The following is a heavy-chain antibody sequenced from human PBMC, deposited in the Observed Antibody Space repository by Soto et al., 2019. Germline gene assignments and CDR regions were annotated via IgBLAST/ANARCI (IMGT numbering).Heavy chain of an antibody. CDR3: AKDYDGYSYGKSSLGY. D-gene: IGHD5-18*01. CDR1: GFTFSSYG. CDR2: ISYDGSNK. Sequence: QVQLVESGGGVVQPGRSLRLSCAASGFTFSSYGMHWVRQAPGKGLEWVAVISYDGSNKYYADSVKGRFTISRDNSKNTLYLQMNSLRAEDTAVYYCAKDYDGYSYGKSSLGYWGQGTLVTVSS. V-gene: IGHV3-30*18. J-gene: IGHJ4*02.